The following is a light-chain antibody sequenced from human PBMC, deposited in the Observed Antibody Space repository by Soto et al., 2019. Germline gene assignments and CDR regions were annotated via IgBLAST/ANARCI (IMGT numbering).Light chain of an antibody. CDR1: QSVSSS. J-gene: IGKJ4*01. CDR3: QQFSSSPLT. V-gene: IGKV3-20*01. Sequence: EIVLTQSPGTLSLSPGERATLSCRASQSVSSSLAWYQQKPGQAPRLLIYGASSRATGIPDRFSGSGSGTDFTLTISRLEPEDFAVYFCQQFSSSPLTFGGGTKVDIK. CDR2: GAS.